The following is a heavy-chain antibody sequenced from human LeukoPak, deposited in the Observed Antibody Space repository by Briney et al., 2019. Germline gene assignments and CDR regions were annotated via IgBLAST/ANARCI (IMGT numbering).Heavy chain of an antibody. V-gene: IGHV1-69*13. Sequence: GASVKVSCKASGGTFSSYAISWVRQAPGQGLEWMGGIIPIFGTANYAQKFQGRVTITADESTSTAYMELSSLRSEDTAVCYCASFSADFWSGYYTEYDYWGQGTLVTVSS. CDR2: IIPIFGTA. J-gene: IGHJ4*02. CDR1: GGTFSSYA. D-gene: IGHD3-3*01. CDR3: ASFSADFWSGYYTEYDY.